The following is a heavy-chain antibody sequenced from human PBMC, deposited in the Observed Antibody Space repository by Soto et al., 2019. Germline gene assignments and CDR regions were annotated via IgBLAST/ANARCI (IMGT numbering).Heavy chain of an antibody. CDR3: ARDRSYSACHFALGIQLCSFDF. Sequence: SETLSLTCTVSGGSINTFYWSGGGRPAGKGLEGMGRIFSSGSTSFNPSLERRVAMSVDTSKNHFSLSLSSVTAADMALYYCARDRSYSACHFALGIQLCSFDFWGQGALVTVSS. D-gene: IGHD1-26*01. CDR1: GGSINTFY. V-gene: IGHV4-4*07. J-gene: IGHJ4*02. CDR2: IFSSGST.